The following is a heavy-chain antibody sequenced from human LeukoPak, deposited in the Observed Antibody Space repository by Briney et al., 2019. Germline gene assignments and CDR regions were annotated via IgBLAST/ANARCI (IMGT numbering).Heavy chain of an antibody. D-gene: IGHD5-24*01. CDR2: IYYSGST. CDR1: GGSVSNYY. V-gene: IGHV4-59*02. J-gene: IGHJ5*02. Sequence: SETLSLTCSVSGGSVSNYYWSWIRQPPGKGLEWIGYIYYSGSTNYNPSLKSRVTISVDTSKNQFSLKLSSVTAADTAVYYCARQAGWNWFDPWGQGTLVTVSS. CDR3: ARQAGWNWFDP.